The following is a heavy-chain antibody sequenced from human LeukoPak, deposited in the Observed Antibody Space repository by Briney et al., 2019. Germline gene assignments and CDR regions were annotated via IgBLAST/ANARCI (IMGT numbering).Heavy chain of an antibody. CDR2: TRNKANSYTT. Sequence: GGSLRLSCAASGFTFSDHYMDWVRQAPGKGLEWVGRTRNKANSYTTEYAASVKGRFTISRDDSKNSLYLQMNSLKTEDTAVYYCARASCSSTSCYPGSYYYYYMDVWGKGTTVTVSS. J-gene: IGHJ6*03. CDR3: ARASCSSTSCYPGSYYYYYMDV. CDR1: GFTFSDHY. D-gene: IGHD2-2*01. V-gene: IGHV3-72*01.